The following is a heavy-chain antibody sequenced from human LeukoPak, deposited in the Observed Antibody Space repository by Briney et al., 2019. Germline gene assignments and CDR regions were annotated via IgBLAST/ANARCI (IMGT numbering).Heavy chain of an antibody. V-gene: IGHV4-59*01. CDR2: IYYSGST. CDR1: GGSISSYY. D-gene: IGHD6-13*01. J-gene: IGHJ6*02. CDR3: ARDGSSWPYGMDV. Sequence: SETLSLTCTVSGGSISSYYWNWIRQPPGKEVEWIGYIYYSGSTNYNPSLKSRVTISVDTSKNQFSLKLSSMTAADTAVYYCARDGSSWPYGMDVWGQGTTVAVSS.